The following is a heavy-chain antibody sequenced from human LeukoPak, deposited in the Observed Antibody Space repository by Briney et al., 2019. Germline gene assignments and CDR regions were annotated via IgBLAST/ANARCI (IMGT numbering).Heavy chain of an antibody. Sequence: PSETLSLTCTVSGYSISSGYYWGWIRQPPGKGLEWIGSIYHSGSTYYNPSLKSRVTISVDTSKNQFSLKLSSVTAADTAVYYCARGRAKGYCSGGSCYPFFDYWGQGTLVTVSS. CDR2: IYHSGST. CDR3: ARGRAKGYCSGGSCYPFFDY. D-gene: IGHD2-15*01. CDR1: GYSISSGYY. V-gene: IGHV4-38-2*02. J-gene: IGHJ4*02.